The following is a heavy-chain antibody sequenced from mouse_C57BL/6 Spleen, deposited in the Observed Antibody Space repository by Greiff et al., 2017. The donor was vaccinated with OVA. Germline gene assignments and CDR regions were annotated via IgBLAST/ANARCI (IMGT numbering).Heavy chain of an antibody. J-gene: IGHJ4*01. CDR1: GYTFTSYW. Sequence: QVHVKQPGAELVKPGASVKLSCKASGYTFTSYWMHWVKQRPGQGLEWIGMIHPNSGSTNYNEKFKSKATLTVDKSSSTAYMQLSSLTSEDSAVYYCATGPSYAMDYWGQGTSVTVSS. CDR2: IHPNSGST. V-gene: IGHV1-64*01. CDR3: ATGPSYAMDY.